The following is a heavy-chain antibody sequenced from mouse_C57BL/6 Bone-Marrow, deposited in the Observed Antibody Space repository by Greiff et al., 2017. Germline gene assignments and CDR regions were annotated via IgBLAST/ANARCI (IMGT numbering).Heavy chain of an antibody. J-gene: IGHJ4*01. CDR3: TTAGFLPGYAMDY. CDR1: GFNIKDDY. Sequence: VQLQQSGAELVRPGASVKLSCTASGFNIKDDYMHWVKQRPEQGLEWIGWIDPENGDTEYASKFQGKATITADTSSNTAYLQLSSLTSEDTAVYYCTTAGFLPGYAMDYWGPGTSVTVSS. V-gene: IGHV14-4*01. CDR2: IDPENGDT. D-gene: IGHD2-10*01.